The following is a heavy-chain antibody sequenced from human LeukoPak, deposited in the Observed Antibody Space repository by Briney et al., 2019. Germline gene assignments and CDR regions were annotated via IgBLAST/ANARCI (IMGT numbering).Heavy chain of an antibody. D-gene: IGHD2-2*01. J-gene: IGHJ4*02. CDR1: GGSFSGYY. CDR3: ARVRGYCSSTSCNPLGQPSTFDY. V-gene: IGHV4-34*01. CDR2: INHSGST. Sequence: PSETLSLTCAVYGGSFSGYYWSWIRQPPGKGLEWIGEINHSGSTNYNPSLKSRVTISVDTSKNQFSLKLSSVTAADTAVYYCARVRGYCSSTSCNPLGQPSTFDYWGQGTLVTVSS.